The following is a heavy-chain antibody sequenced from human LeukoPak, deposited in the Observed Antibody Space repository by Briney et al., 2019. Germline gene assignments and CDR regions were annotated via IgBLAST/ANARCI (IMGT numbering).Heavy chain of an antibody. D-gene: IGHD3-10*01. CDR3: ARQGYGSVGSYWYFDL. CDR1: GFTSSNYS. Sequence: GGSLRLSCAASGFTSSNYSMNWVRQAPGKGLEWVSYISSSSSSIYYSDSVKGRFTISRDNAKNSLFLRINSLRAEDTALYYCARQGYGSVGSYWYFDLWGRGTLVTVSS. CDR2: ISSSSSSI. J-gene: IGHJ2*01. V-gene: IGHV3-48*01.